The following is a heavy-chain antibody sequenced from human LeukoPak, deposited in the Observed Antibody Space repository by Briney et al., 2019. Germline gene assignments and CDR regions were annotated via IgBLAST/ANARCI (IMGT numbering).Heavy chain of an antibody. CDR2: IYYSGST. V-gene: IGHV4-59*01. CDR1: GGSISSYY. CDR3: ARDLHDAFDI. J-gene: IGHJ3*02. Sequence: ASETLSLTCTVSGGSISSYYWGWIRQPPGKGLEWIGYIYYSGSTNYNPSLKSRVTISVDTSKNQFSLKLSSVTAADTAVYYCARDLHDAFDIWGQGTMVTVSS.